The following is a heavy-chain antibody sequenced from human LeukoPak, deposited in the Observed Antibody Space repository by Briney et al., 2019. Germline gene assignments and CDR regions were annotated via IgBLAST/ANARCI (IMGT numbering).Heavy chain of an antibody. CDR1: GFIFSRYG. D-gene: IGHD3-9*01. CDR3: AKSHTRHYDILTGYYNAFDAFDI. V-gene: IGHV3-23*01. J-gene: IGHJ3*02. Sequence: GGSLRLSCAASGFIFSRYGMSWVRQAPGKGLEWVSAVSGSGGTTYYTDSVKGRFTISRDNSKNTLYLQMNSLRAEDTAVYYCAKSHTRHYDILTGYYNAFDAFDIWGQGTMVTVSS. CDR2: VSGSGGTT.